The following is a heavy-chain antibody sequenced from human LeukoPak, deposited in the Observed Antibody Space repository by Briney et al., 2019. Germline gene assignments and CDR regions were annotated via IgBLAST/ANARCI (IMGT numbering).Heavy chain of an antibody. J-gene: IGHJ4*02. D-gene: IGHD3-10*01. CDR3: ARTSYGSGRGYFDY. Sequence: GGSLRLSCAASGFTFSSYAMSWVRQAPGKGLEWVPAISGSGGSTYYADSVKGRFTISRDNSKNTLYLQMNSLRAEDTAVYYCARTSYGSGRGYFDYWGQGTLVTVSS. CDR2: ISGSGGST. V-gene: IGHV3-23*01. CDR1: GFTFSSYA.